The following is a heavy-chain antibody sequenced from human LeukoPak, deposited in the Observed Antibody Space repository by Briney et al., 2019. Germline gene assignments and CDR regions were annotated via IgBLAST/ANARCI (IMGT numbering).Heavy chain of an antibody. CDR2: IYDGGFT. J-gene: IGHJ2*01. D-gene: IGHD3-9*01. V-gene: IGHV3-66*01. CDR1: GFTFSSYA. Sequence: PVGSLRLSCAASGFTFSSYAMHWVRQAPGKGLEWVSVIYDGGFTDYTDSVKGRFTISRDNSKSTLYLQMNTLRAEDTAVYYCARIMGRLVRTWYFDLWGRGTLVTVSS. CDR3: ARIMGRLVRTWYFDL.